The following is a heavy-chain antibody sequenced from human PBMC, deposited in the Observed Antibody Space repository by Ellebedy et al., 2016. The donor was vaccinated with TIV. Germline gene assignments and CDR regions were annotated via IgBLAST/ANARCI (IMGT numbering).Heavy chain of an antibody. D-gene: IGHD6-13*01. V-gene: IGHV4-38-2*02. Sequence: MPSETLSLTCTVSGYSISSGYFWGWIRQPPGKGLEWIGSIYQSGSTNYNPSLKSRVTISVDKSKNQFSLKLTSVTAADTAVYYCAMAPAGTQQSPLHYWGQGTLVTVSS. CDR1: GYSISSGYF. J-gene: IGHJ4*02. CDR3: AMAPAGTQQSPLHY. CDR2: IYQSGST.